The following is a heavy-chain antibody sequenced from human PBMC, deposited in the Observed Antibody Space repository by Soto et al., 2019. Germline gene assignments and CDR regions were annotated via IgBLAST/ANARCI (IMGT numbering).Heavy chain of an antibody. J-gene: IGHJ6*03. CDR1: GYTFTRYY. D-gene: IGHD3-10*01. Sequence: ASVKVSCKASGYTFTRYYMHWVRQAPGQGLEWMGIINPSGGSTSYAQKFQGRVTMTRDTSTSTVYMELSSLRSEDTAVYYCARDLTRGTYYMDVWGKGTTVTVS. V-gene: IGHV1-46*03. CDR3: ARDLTRGTYYMDV. CDR2: INPSGGST.